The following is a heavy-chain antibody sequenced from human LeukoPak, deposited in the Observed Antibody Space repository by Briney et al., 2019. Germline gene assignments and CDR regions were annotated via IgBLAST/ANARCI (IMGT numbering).Heavy chain of an antibody. CDR2: ISSSSSYI. J-gene: IGHJ4*02. V-gene: IGHV3-21*01. CDR3: ARVRQMATIYYFDY. D-gene: IGHD5-24*01. CDR1: GFSFSSYA. Sequence: PGGSLRLSCAASGFSFSSYAMHWVRQAPGKGLEWVSSISSSSSYIYYADSVKGRFTISRDNAKNSLYLQMNSLRAEDTAVYYCARVRQMATIYYFDYWGQGTLVTVSS.